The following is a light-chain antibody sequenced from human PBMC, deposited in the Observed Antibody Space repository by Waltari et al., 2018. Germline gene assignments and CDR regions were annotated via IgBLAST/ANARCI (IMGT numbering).Light chain of an antibody. CDR2: GAS. CDR3: QQYNNWYS. Sequence: VMTQSPGTLSVSPGESATLSCRASLGVRSNFAWYQQKPGQAPRLRIYGASTRATGTPARFSGSGSGTEFTLTISSLQSEDVALYYCQQYNNWYSFGQGTKLEIK. V-gene: IGKV3-15*01. CDR1: LGVRSN. J-gene: IGKJ2*03.